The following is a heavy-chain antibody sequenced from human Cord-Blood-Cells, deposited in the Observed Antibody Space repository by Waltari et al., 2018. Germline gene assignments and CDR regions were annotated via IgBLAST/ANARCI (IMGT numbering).Heavy chain of an antibody. CDR3: AIFTGRSNWGSGTEALSPFDI. CDR2: INPNSGGT. Sequence: QVQLVQSGAEVKKPGASVKVSCKASGYTFTGYYMHWVRQAPGQGLEWMGWINPNSGGTNYAQKFQGRVTMTRETSISTAYMELSRLRSDDTAVYYCAIFTGRSNWGSGTEALSPFDIWGQGTMVTVSS. J-gene: IGHJ3*02. V-gene: IGHV1-2*02. D-gene: IGHD7-27*01. CDR1: GYTFTGYY.